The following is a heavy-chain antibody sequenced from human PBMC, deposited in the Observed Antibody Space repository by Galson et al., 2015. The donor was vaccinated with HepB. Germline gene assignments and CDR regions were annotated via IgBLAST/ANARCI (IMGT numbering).Heavy chain of an antibody. CDR1: GFTFSNAW. CDR2: IKSKTDGGTT. Sequence: SLRLSCAASGFTFSNAWMNWVRQAPGKGLEWVGRIKSKTDGGTTDYAAPVKGRFTISRDDSKNTLYLQMNSLKTEDTAVYYCTTATYYYDSSGYYPSGWGQGTLVTVSS. V-gene: IGHV3-15*07. D-gene: IGHD3-22*01. CDR3: TTATYYYDSSGYYPSG. J-gene: IGHJ4*02.